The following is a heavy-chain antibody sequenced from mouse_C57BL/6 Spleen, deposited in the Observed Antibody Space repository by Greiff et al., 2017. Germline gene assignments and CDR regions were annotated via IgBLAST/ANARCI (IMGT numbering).Heavy chain of an antibody. Sequence: VQLQQPGAELVRPGSSVKLSCKASGYTFTSYWMDWVKQRPGQGLEWIGNIYPSDSETHYNQKFKDKDTLTVDKSSSTAYMQLSSLTSEDSAVYYCARGSYGNYLDYWGQGTTLTVSA. V-gene: IGHV1-61*01. J-gene: IGHJ2*01. CDR3: ARGSYGNYLDY. D-gene: IGHD2-1*01. CDR2: IYPSDSET. CDR1: GYTFTSYW.